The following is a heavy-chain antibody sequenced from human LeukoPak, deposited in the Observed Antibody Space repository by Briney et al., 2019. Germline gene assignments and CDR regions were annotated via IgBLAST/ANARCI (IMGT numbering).Heavy chain of an antibody. CDR1: GYSFSNYW. CDR2: IYPGDSDT. J-gene: IGHJ4*02. D-gene: IGHD6-19*01. V-gene: IGHV5-51*01. CDR3: ARGKAVAAHGLYY. Sequence: PGESLKISCKGSGYSFSNYWIAWVRQKPGKGLEWMGIIYPGDSDTRYSPSFQGQVTISADKSISTAYLQWNSLKASDTAMYYCARGKAVAAHGLYYWGQGTLVTVSS.